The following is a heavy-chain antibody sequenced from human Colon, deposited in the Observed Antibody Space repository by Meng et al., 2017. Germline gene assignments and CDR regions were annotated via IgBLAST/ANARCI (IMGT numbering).Heavy chain of an antibody. CDR2: IYHAGST. CDR1: GYSISSDDY. CDR3: AREIARDCRGGNCYDFF. J-gene: IGHJ4*02. Sequence: SETLSLTCTVSGYSISSDDYWGWIRQAPGKGLEWIGNIYHAGSTYYNPSLKSRVTISQETSKTQFFLKLSSVTAADTAVYYCAREIARDCRGGNCYDFFWGQGTLVTVSS. D-gene: IGHD2-15*01. V-gene: IGHV4-38-2*02.